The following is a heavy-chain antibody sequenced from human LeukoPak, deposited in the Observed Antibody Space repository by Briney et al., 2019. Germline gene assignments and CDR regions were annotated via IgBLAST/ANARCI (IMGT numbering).Heavy chain of an antibody. CDR2: IKQDGSEK. CDR3: ASLGYCSSTSCSPDWFDP. Sequence: VQPGGSLRLSCAASGFTFSSYWMSWVRQAPGKGLEWVANIKQDGSEKYYVDSVKGRFTISRDNAKNSLYLQMNSLRAEDTAVYYCASLGYCSSTSCSPDWFDPWGQGTLVTVSS. J-gene: IGHJ5*02. V-gene: IGHV3-7*01. D-gene: IGHD2-2*01. CDR1: GFTFSSYW.